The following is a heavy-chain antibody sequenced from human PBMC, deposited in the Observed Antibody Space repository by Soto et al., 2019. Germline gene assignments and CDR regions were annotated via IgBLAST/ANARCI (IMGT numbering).Heavy chain of an antibody. J-gene: IGHJ4*02. CDR3: ARDAYSSSLDY. Sequence: VQLVESGGGLVKPGGSLRLSCAASGFTFSSYSMHWVRQAPGKGLEWVAVIWYDGSNKYYADSVKGRFTISRDNSKNTLYLQMNSLRAEDTAVYYCARDAYSSSLDYWGQGTLVTVSS. CDR1: GFTFSSYS. V-gene: IGHV3-33*08. D-gene: IGHD6-13*01. CDR2: IWYDGSNK.